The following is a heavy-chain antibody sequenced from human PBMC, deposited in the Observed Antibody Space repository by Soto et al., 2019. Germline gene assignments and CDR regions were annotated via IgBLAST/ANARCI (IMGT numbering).Heavy chain of an antibody. CDR3: ARFGDLLSASDYYSYCMDV. CDR1: GFTCSSYS. Sequence: GGSLRLCCAAYGFTCSSYSMNWVRQAPGKGLEWVSYISSSSSTIYYADSVKGRFTISRDNAKNSLYLQMNSLRDEDTAVYYCARFGDLLSASDYYSYCMDVWGQGTTVTLSS. V-gene: IGHV3-48*02. D-gene: IGHD3-3*01. CDR2: ISSSSSTI. J-gene: IGHJ6*02.